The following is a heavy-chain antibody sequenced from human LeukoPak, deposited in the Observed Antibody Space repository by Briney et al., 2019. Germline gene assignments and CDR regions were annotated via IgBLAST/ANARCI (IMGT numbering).Heavy chain of an antibody. CDR2: ITGGGDTT. J-gene: IGHJ4*02. Sequence: GGSLRLSCAASGFTFSSYAMTWVRQAPGEGLEWVSSITGGGDTTYYADSVRGRFTISRDNSKNTLSLQTNSLRAEDTAVYYCAKQRPEVVVAATNYWGQGTLVTVSS. D-gene: IGHD2-15*01. CDR3: AKQRPEVVVAATNY. V-gene: IGHV3-23*01. CDR1: GFTFSSYA.